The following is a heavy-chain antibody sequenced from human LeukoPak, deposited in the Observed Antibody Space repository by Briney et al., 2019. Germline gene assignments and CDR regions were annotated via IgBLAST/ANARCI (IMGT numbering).Heavy chain of an antibody. CDR2: TSYDGSNK. CDR3: ARDSYGKNYFDY. Sequence: PGGSLRLSCAASGFTFSSYAMHWVRQAPGKGLEWVAVTSYDGSNKYYADSVKGRFTISRDNSRNTLYLQMNSLRAEDTAVYYCARDSYGKNYFDYWGQGTLVTVSS. J-gene: IGHJ4*02. V-gene: IGHV3-30*14. D-gene: IGHD5-18*01. CDR1: GFTFSSYA.